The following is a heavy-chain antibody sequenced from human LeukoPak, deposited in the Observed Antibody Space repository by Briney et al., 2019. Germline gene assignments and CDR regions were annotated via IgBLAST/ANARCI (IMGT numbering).Heavy chain of an antibody. CDR3: ARSGSRGPPDYYGSGSYTY. V-gene: IGHV4-34*01. J-gene: IGHJ4*02. CDR1: GGSFSGYY. Sequence: PSETLSLTCAVYGGSFSGYYWSWLRQPPGKGLEWIGEINHSGSTNYNPSLKSRVTISVDTSKNQFSLKLRSVTAADTAVYSCARSGSRGPPDYYGSGSYTYWGQGTLVTVSS. D-gene: IGHD3-10*01. CDR2: INHSGST.